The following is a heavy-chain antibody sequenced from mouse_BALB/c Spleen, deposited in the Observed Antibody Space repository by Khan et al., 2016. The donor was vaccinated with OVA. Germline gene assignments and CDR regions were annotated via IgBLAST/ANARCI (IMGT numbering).Heavy chain of an antibody. CDR1: GFSLTSYG. CDR3: AKWGTANYYAMDY. V-gene: IGHV2-3*01. J-gene: IGHJ4*01. D-gene: IGHD1-2*01. CDR2: IWGDGST. Sequence: VQLQESGPGLVAPSQSLSITCTVSGFSLTSYGVNWVRQPPGKGLEWLGVIWGDGSTNYHSTPMSRLSISKDNSQSQVFLKLSSLQTDDTATYYCAKWGTANYYAMDYWGQGTSVTVSS.